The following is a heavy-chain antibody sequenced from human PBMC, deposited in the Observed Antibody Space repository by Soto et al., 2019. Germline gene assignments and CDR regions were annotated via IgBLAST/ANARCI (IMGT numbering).Heavy chain of an antibody. CDR3: ARDNRAAAGDWYFDL. D-gene: IGHD6-13*01. CDR2: IIPIFGTA. Sequence: QVQLVQSGAEVKKPGSSVKVSCKASGGTFSSYAISWVRQAPGQGLEWMGGIIPIFGTANYAQKFQGRVTITAAESTSTAYMELSSLRSEDTAVYYCARDNRAAAGDWYFDLWGRGTLVTVSS. J-gene: IGHJ2*01. V-gene: IGHV1-69*12. CDR1: GGTFSSYA.